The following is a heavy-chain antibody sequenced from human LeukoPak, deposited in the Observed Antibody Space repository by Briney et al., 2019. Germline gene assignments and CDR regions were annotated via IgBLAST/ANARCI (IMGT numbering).Heavy chain of an antibody. CDR3: AKAPSGALTN. CDR1: GFSFDDYA. CDR2: ISADGGRT. J-gene: IGHJ4*02. Sequence: GGSLRLSCAASGFSFDDYAMHWVRRSPGKGLEWVSLISADGGRTFYADSVKGRFTISRDNSKKSLYLQMNSLRTDDTALYYCAKAPSGALTNWGQGTLVTVSS. D-gene: IGHD1-1*01. V-gene: IGHV3-43*02.